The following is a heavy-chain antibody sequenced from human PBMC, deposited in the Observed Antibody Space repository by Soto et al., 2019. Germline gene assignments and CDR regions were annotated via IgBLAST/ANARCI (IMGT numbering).Heavy chain of an antibody. V-gene: IGHV4-39*01. CDR2: IYYSGST. CDR3: ARLGGIAL. D-gene: IGHD3-3*01. J-gene: IGHJ4*02. Sequence: SETLSLTCTVSGGSISSSSYYWGWIRQPPGKGLEWIGSIYYSGSTYYNPSLKSRVTISVDTSKNQFSLKLSSVTAADTAVYYCARLGGIALWGQGTLVTVSS. CDR1: GGSISSSSYY.